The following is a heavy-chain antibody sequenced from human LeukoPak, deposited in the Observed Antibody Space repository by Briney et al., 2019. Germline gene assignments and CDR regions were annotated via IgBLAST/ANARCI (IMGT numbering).Heavy chain of an antibody. V-gene: IGHV4-4*07. D-gene: IGHD3-22*01. CDR2: IYTSGST. CDR3: ARVNPAYYYDSSGYYYFDY. Sequence: PSETLSLTCTVSGGSISSYYWSWIRQPAGKGLEWIGRIYTSGSTNYNPSLKSRVTISVDTSKNQFSLKLSSVTAADTAVYYCARVNPAYYYDSSGYYYFDYWGQGTLVTVSS. CDR1: GGSISSYY. J-gene: IGHJ4*02.